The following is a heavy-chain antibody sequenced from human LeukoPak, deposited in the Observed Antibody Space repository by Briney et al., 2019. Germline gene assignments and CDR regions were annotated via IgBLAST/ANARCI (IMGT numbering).Heavy chain of an antibody. J-gene: IGHJ4*02. Sequence: GVXXXSYSRNWVRQAPGKGLEWVSSISSSTYIYYPHSVKPQFTISTHNAKNSLYLQMNSLRAEDTAVYYCAREWFWELLDGYWGQGTLVTVSS. CDR1: GVXXXSYS. D-gene: IGHD3-10*01. CDR2: ISSSTYI. V-gene: IGHV3-21*01. CDR3: AREWFWELLDGY.